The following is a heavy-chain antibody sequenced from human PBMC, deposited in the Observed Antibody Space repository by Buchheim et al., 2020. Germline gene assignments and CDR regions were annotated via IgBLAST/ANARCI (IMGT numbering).Heavy chain of an antibody. V-gene: IGHV4-31*03. D-gene: IGHD3-3*01. Sequence: QVQLQESGPGLVKPSQTLSLTCTVSGGSISSGGYYWSWIRQHPGKGLEWIGYIYYSGSTYYNPSLKSRVTISVDTSKNTFSLKLSSVTAAETAVYYCARGKGFYDFWSGYSDHYYYGMDVWGQGTT. CDR2: IYYSGST. CDR1: GGSISSGGYY. CDR3: ARGKGFYDFWSGYSDHYYYGMDV. J-gene: IGHJ6*02.